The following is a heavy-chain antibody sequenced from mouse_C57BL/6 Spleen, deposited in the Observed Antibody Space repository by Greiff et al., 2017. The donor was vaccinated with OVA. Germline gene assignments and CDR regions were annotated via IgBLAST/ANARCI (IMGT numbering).Heavy chain of an antibody. J-gene: IGHJ2*01. CDR3: VRDYYGYCFAY. V-gene: IGHV1-64*01. CDR2: IHPNSGST. D-gene: IGHD1-1*01. CDR1: GYTFTSYW. Sequence: VQLLQPGAELVKPGASVKLSCKASGYTFTSYWMRWVKQRPGQGLEWIGMIHPNSGSTYYHEKFKSKATLTVDKSSSPAYMKLRSLTSEDSAVDYCVRDYYGYCFAYWGQGTTLTVSS.